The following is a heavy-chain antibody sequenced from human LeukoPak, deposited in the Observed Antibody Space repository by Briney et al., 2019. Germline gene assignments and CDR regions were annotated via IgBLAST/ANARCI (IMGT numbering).Heavy chain of an antibody. V-gene: IGHV4-59*08. J-gene: IGHJ4*02. D-gene: IGHD1-26*01. CDR3: ARRKVGAIEPFDY. CDR1: GGSISSYY. CDR2: IYYSGST. Sequence: PSETLSLTCTVSGGSISSYYWSWIRQPPGKGLEWIGYIYYSGSTNYNPSLKSRVTISVDKSKNQFSLKLSSVTAADTAVYYCARRKVGAIEPFDYWGQGTLVTVSS.